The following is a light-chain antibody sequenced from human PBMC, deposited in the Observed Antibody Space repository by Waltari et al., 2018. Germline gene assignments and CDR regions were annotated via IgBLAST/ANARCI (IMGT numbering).Light chain of an antibody. CDR2: DND. J-gene: IGLJ3*02. V-gene: IGLV1-51*01. Sequence: QSVLTQPPSVSASPGQKVTISCPGNSSKIGTNYVSWFPQLPGTAPRLLIYDNDKRPSGIPDRFSGSKSGTSAPLGITGLRTGDEADYYCGTWDRSLSGWVFGGGTKLTVL. CDR1: SSKIGTNY. CDR3: GTWDRSLSGWV.